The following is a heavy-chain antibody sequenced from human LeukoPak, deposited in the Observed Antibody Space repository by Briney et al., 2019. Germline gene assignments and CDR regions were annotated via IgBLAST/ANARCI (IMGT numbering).Heavy chain of an antibody. CDR3: AKALYGGNTV. CDR1: GFTFSTYA. V-gene: IGHV3-23*01. D-gene: IGHD4-23*01. CDR2: ISGNGVTT. J-gene: IGHJ4*02. Sequence: PGGSLRLSCAASGFTFSTYAMGWVRQAPGEGLRWVSSISGNGVTTYYADFVKGRFTISRDNSKNTLCLEMNSLRAEDTALYYCAKALYGGNTVWGQGTLVTVSS.